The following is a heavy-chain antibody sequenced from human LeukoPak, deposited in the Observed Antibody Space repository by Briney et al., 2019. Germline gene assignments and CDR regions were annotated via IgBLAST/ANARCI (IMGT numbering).Heavy chain of an antibody. Sequence: TSETLSLTCTVSGGSISSSSYYWGWTRQPPGKGLEWIGSIYYSGSTYYNPSLKSRVTISVDTSKNQFSLKLSSVTAADTAVYFCARTGGITMVRGVNDYWGQGTLVTVSS. J-gene: IGHJ4*02. CDR3: ARTGGITMVRGVNDY. V-gene: IGHV4-39*07. CDR2: IYYSGST. D-gene: IGHD3-10*01. CDR1: GGSISSSSYY.